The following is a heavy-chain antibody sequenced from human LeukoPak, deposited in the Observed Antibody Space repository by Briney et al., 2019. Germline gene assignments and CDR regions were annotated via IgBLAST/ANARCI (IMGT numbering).Heavy chain of an antibody. CDR2: IGTAGDT. J-gene: IGHJ3*02. CDR1: GFTFSSYG. CDR3: ARVGNVPRGIGRATTKGAFDI. D-gene: IGHD1-26*01. V-gene: IGHV3-13*01. Sequence: PGGSLRLSCAASGFTFSSYGMHWVRQATGKGLEWVSAIGTAGDTYYPGSVKGRFTISRENAKNSLYLQMNSLRAGDTAVYYCARVGNVPRGIGRATTKGAFDIWGQGTMVTVSS.